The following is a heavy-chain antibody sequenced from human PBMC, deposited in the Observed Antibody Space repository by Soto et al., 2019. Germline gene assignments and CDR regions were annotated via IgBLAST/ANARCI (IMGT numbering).Heavy chain of an antibody. Sequence: QLQLQESGPGLVKPSETLSLTCTVSGGSISSSSYYWGWIRQPPGKGLEWIGSIYYSGSTYYNPSLKSRVTISVDTSKNQFSLKLSSVTAADTAVYYCARQGIREPGFDYWGQGTLVTVSS. CDR1: GGSISSSSYY. V-gene: IGHV4-39*01. CDR3: ARQGIREPGFDY. J-gene: IGHJ4*02. D-gene: IGHD1-26*01. CDR2: IYYSGST.